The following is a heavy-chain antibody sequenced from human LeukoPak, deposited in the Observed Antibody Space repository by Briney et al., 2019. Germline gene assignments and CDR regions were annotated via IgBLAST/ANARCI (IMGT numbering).Heavy chain of an antibody. J-gene: IGHJ5*02. CDR1: GYSIRSSNW. CDR3: ARNVDTVMVGGGWFDP. Sequence: SDTLSLTCAVSGYSIRSSNWWGWIRQPPGKGLEWIGYIYYSGSTYYNPSLKSRVTMSVDTSKNQFSLKLSSVTAVDTAVYYCARNVDTVMVGGGWFDPWGQGTLVTVSS. D-gene: IGHD5-18*01. CDR2: IYYSGST. V-gene: IGHV4-28*01.